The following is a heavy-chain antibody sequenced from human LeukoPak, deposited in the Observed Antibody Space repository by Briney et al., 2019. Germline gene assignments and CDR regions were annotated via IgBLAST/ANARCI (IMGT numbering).Heavy chain of an antibody. CDR3: ARDAHYDSSGYLPDY. D-gene: IGHD3-22*01. CDR2: ISSSSSYT. CDR1: GFTFSDYY. J-gene: IGHJ4*02. Sequence: GGSLRLSCAASGFTFSDYYMSWIRQAPGKGLEWVSYISSSSSYTNYAESVKGRFTISRDNAKNSLYLQMKSLIAEDTAVYYCARDAHYDSSGYLPDYWGQGTLVTVSS. V-gene: IGHV3-11*05.